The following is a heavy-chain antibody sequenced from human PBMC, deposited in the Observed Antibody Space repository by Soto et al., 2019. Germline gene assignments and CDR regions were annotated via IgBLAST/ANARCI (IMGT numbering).Heavy chain of an antibody. D-gene: IGHD5-18*01. Sequence: EVQLLESGGGLVQPGGSLRLSCAASGFTFSSHAMSWVRQAPGRGLEWVSAIDVSTYYADSVKGRFAISRDNSKNTLYLQMNRLRDEDTAVYYCAKISTRTAMVTVYWGPGTLVTVSS. V-gene: IGHV3-23*01. CDR3: AKISTRTAMVTVY. J-gene: IGHJ4*02. CDR1: GFTFSSHA. CDR2: IDVST.